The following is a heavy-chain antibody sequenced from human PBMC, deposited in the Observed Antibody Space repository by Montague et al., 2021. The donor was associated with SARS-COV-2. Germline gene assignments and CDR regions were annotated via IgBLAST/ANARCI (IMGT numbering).Heavy chain of an antibody. Sequence: SETLSLTCAVYDGSFSDYSWTRVRQPPGKGLEWIGEINHRGSTNYNPSLKSRVTISVDTSKNQFSLKMTSVTAADTAVYYCARGRQHINMVVVVVTGGEYYFDYWGQGNLVAVS. CDR2: INHRGST. D-gene: IGHD3-22*01. CDR3: ARGRQHINMVVVVVTGGEYYFDY. CDR1: DGSFSDYS. J-gene: IGHJ4*02. V-gene: IGHV4-34*01.